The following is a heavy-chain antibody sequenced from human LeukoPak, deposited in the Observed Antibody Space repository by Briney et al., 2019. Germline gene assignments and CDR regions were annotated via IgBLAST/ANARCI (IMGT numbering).Heavy chain of an antibody. CDR3: VKDVGGSYAFDY. J-gene: IGHJ4*02. Sequence: ASVKVSCKVSGYTFTDYYMHWVRQAPGKGLEYVSGINDNGGRTHYGDSVKGRFSISRDNSKNTLHLQMSTLRAEDTALYYCVKDVGGSYAFDYWGQGILVTVAS. D-gene: IGHD1-26*01. V-gene: IGHV3-64D*09. CDR1: GYTFTDYY. CDR2: INDNGGRT.